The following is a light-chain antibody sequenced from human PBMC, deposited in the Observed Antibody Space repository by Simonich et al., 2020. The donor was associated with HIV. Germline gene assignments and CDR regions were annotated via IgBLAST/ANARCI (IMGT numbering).Light chain of an antibody. CDR1: RGISTW. Sequence: DIQMTQSPSSVSASVGDRVTITCRARRGISTWLAWYQQRPGKVPKLLIYWASTRESGVPDRVSASGSGTDFTLTISSLQAEDVAIYYCQQYYSTPPTFGQGTKVEIK. V-gene: IGKV1-27*01. CDR3: QQYYSTPPT. J-gene: IGKJ1*01. CDR2: WAS.